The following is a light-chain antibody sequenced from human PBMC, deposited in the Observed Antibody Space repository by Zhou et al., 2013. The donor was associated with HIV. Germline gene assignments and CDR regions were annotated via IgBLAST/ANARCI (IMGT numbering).Light chain of an antibody. J-gene: IGKJ4*01. Sequence: EIVLTQSPGTLSLSPGERATLSCRASQSVSSGFLVWYQQKPGQAPRLLMYGTSNRAAGIPDRFSGSGSGTDFTLTISSLEPEDFAVYYCQQRSNWPPLTFGGGTKVEIK. CDR1: QSVSSGF. V-gene: IGKV3D-20*02. CDR3: QQRSNWPPLT. CDR2: GTS.